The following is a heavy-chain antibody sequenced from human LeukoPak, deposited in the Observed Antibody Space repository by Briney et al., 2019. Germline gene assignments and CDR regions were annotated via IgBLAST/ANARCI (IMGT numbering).Heavy chain of an antibody. Sequence: GGPLRLSCAASGFTFSSYGMHWVRQAPGKGLEWVAFIRYDGSNKYYADSVKGRFTISRDNSKNTLYLQMNSLRAEDTAVYYCAKVTFTDYYDSSGYARPFDYWGQGTLVTVSS. CDR1: GFTFSSYG. CDR3: AKVTFTDYYDSSGYARPFDY. D-gene: IGHD3-22*01. CDR2: IRYDGSNK. V-gene: IGHV3-30*02. J-gene: IGHJ4*02.